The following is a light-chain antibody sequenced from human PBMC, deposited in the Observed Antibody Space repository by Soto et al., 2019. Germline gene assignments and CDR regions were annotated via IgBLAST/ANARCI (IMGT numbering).Light chain of an antibody. Sequence: EIVLTQSPGTLCLSPGERATLSCRASQSVSSNFLAWYQQKPGQAPRLLIYGASSRATGIPDRFSGSGSGTDFTLTISRLEPEDFAVYYCQQYDTSPLTFGGGTKVDIK. CDR1: QSVSSNF. V-gene: IGKV3-20*01. CDR2: GAS. CDR3: QQYDTSPLT. J-gene: IGKJ4*01.